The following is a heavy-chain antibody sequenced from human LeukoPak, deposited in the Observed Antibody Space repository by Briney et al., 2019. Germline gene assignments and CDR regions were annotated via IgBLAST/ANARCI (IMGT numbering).Heavy chain of an antibody. CDR3: ARLGYYYGSGSYNDY. CDR1: GGTFSSYA. V-gene: IGHV1-69*05. Sequence: VASVKVSCKASGGTFSSYAISWVRQAPGQGLEWMGGIIPIFGTANYAQKFQGRVTITTDESTSTAYMELSSLRSEDTAVYYCARLGYYYGSGSYNDYWGRGTLVTVSS. J-gene: IGHJ4*02. CDR2: IIPIFGTA. D-gene: IGHD3-10*01.